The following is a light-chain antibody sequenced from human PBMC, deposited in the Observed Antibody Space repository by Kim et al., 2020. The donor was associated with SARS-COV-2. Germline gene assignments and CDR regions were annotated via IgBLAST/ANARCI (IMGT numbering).Light chain of an antibody. J-gene: IGKJ2*01. CDR2: GAS. CDR3: QQYGSSPQYT. Sequence: IVLTQSPGTLSLSPGERATLSCRASQSVSSSYLAWYQQKPGQAPRLLIYGASSRATGIPDRFSGSGSGTDFTLTISRLEPEDFAVYYCQQYGSSPQYTFGQGTKLEI. CDR1: QSVSSSY. V-gene: IGKV3-20*01.